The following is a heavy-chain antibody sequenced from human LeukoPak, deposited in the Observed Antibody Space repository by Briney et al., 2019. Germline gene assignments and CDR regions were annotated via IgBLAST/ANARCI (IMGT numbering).Heavy chain of an antibody. J-gene: IGHJ6*02. D-gene: IGHD1-14*01. V-gene: IGHV3-23*01. CDR2: ISGTTSGT. Sequence: GGSLRLSCAASKFAFSSYAMSWVRQAPGKGLEWVSGISGTTSGTYYADSVKGRFTISRDNSKNTLFLQVNSLRAEDTAVYYCAKVRTYFYHGLDVWGQGTTVTVSS. CDR3: AKVRTYFYHGLDV. CDR1: KFAFSSYA.